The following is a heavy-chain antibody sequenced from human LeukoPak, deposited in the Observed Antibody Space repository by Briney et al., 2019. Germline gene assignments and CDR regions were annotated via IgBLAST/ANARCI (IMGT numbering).Heavy chain of an antibody. CDR3: AKDTPPSGWYGGGALDI. CDR1: GFTFDDYA. CDR2: ISWNSGSI. D-gene: IGHD6-19*01. Sequence: PGGSLRLSCAASGFTFDDYAMHWVRQAPGKGLEWVSGISWNSGSIGYADSVKGRFTISRDNAKNSLYLQMNSLRAEDTALYYCAKDTPPSGWYGGGALDIWGQGTMVTVSS. V-gene: IGHV3-9*01. J-gene: IGHJ3*02.